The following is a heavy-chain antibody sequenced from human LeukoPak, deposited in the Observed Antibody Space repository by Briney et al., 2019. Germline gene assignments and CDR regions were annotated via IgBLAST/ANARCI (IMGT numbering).Heavy chain of an antibody. CDR2: ISGSGGST. CDR1: GFTLSSYA. D-gene: IGHD5-24*01. V-gene: IGHV3-23*01. CDR3: ARDRDGYVLNNWFDP. J-gene: IGHJ5*02. Sequence: GGSLRLSCAVSGFTLSSYAMSWVRQAPGKGLEWVSAISGSGGSTYYADSVKGRFTISRDNSKNTLYLQMNSLGADDTAVYYCARDRDGYVLNNWFDPWGQGTLVTVSS.